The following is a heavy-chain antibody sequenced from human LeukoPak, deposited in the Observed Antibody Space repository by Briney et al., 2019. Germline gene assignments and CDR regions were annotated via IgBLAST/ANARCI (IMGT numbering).Heavy chain of an antibody. D-gene: IGHD2-2*01. Sequence: QPGGSLRLSCAASAFTFSTYAMNWVRQAPGKGLEWVSSISSGGGTTYYADSVKGRFTISRDNSKNTLYLQMNSLRPEDTAMYYCANAVCTTSSCSGSYGMDVWGQGTTVAVSS. CDR3: ANAVCTTSSCSGSYGMDV. V-gene: IGHV3-23*01. CDR1: AFTFSTYA. J-gene: IGHJ6*02. CDR2: ISSGGGTT.